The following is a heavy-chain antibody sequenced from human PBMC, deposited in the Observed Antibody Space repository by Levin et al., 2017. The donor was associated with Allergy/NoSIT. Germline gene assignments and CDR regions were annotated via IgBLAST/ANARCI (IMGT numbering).Heavy chain of an antibody. CDR2: ISDSGGRT. V-gene: IGHV3-23*01. CDR1: GFTFSDYY. J-gene: IGHJ4*02. CDR3: VPLSWNFPPGFDY. D-gene: IGHD1-1*01. Sequence: GGSLRLSCAASGFTFSDYYMSWVRQAPGKGLEWVSAISDSGGRTTHADSVKGRFIISRDNSKHMVYLEMNGLRAEDTAIYYCVPLSWNFPPGFDYWGQGTLVAVSS.